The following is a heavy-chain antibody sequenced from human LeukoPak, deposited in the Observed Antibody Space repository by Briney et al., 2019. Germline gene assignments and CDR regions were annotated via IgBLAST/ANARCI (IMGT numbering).Heavy chain of an antibody. D-gene: IGHD2-15*01. Sequence: SETLSLTCTVSGGSISSGGYYWSWIRQPPGKGLEWIGYIYYSGSTNYNPSLKSRVTISVDTSKNQFSLKLSSVTAADTAVYYCAREGYCSGGTCYGWIPIDYWGQGTLVTVSS. J-gene: IGHJ4*02. CDR1: GGSISSGGYY. V-gene: IGHV4-61*08. CDR2: IYYSGST. CDR3: AREGYCSGGTCYGWIPIDY.